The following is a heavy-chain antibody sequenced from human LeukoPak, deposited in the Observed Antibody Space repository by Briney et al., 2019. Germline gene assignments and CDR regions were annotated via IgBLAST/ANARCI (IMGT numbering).Heavy chain of an antibody. CDR3: ANPAGYFDSSGYDVDY. D-gene: IGHD3-22*01. Sequence: GGSLRLSCAVSRFTLSTYAMTWVRQAPGKGLEWVSSIVGSSGNTYYADSVKGRFTIPGDNSKNTLYLQMSSLRAEDTAVYYCANPAGYFDSSGYDVDYWGQGTLVTVSS. CDR2: IVGSSGNT. J-gene: IGHJ4*02. CDR1: RFTLSTYA. V-gene: IGHV3-23*01.